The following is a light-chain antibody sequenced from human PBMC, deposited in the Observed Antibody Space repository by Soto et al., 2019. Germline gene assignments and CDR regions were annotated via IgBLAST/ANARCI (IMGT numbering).Light chain of an antibody. CDR3: QQYNNWPPEYT. CDR2: GAS. Sequence: EIVMTQSPATLSVSPGERATLSCRASQSVSSNLAWYQQKPVQAPRLLIYGASTRATGIPARFSGSGSGTEFTLTISSLQSEDFAVYYCQQYNNWPPEYTFGQVTKLEIK. V-gene: IGKV3-15*01. J-gene: IGKJ2*01. CDR1: QSVSSN.